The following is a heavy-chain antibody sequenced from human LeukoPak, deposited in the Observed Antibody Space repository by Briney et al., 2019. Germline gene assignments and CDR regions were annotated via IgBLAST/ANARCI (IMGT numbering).Heavy chain of an antibody. V-gene: IGHV4-34*01. J-gene: IGHJ4*02. D-gene: IGHD2-2*02. CDR3: ARTSRYIPFDY. Sequence: SETLSLTCAVYGGSLSGYYWSWIRQPPGKGLEWIGEIYHSGSTNYNPSLKSRVTISVDTSKNQFSLKLSSVTAADTAVYYCARTSRYIPFDYWGQGTLVTVSS. CDR2: IYHSGST. CDR1: GGSLSGYY.